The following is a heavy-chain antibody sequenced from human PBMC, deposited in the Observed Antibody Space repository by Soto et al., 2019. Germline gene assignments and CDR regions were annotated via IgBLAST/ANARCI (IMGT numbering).Heavy chain of an antibody. CDR1: GGSFSGYY. Sequence: QVQLQQWGAGLLKPSETLSLTCAVYGGSFSGYYWSWIRQPPGKGLEWIGEINHSGSTNYNPSLKSRVTISVDPSKNQFSLKLSSVTAADTAVYYCARGAGALLWFGELLGFDYWGQGTLVTVSS. CDR3: ARGAGALLWFGELLGFDY. J-gene: IGHJ4*02. D-gene: IGHD3-10*01. CDR2: INHSGST. V-gene: IGHV4-34*01.